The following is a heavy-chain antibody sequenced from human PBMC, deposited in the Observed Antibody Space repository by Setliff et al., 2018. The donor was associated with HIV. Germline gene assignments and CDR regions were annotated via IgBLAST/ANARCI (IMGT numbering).Heavy chain of an antibody. Sequence: GASVKVSCKASGYTFTSYDISCVRQAPGQGLEWMGWINTHSSYTNYAQNVQGRVTVTMDTSTSTAYMELRSLKSDDTAVYYCARGKTWLRFLDYWGQGTLVTVSS. J-gene: IGHJ4*02. CDR1: GYTFTSYD. CDR2: INTHSSYT. CDR3: ARGKTWLRFLDY. D-gene: IGHD5-12*01. V-gene: IGHV1-18*01.